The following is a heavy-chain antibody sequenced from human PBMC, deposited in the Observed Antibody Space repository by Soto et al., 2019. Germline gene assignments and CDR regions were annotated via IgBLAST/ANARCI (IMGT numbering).Heavy chain of an antibody. CDR1: GYTFTSYY. D-gene: IGHD3-16*01. CDR3: ARDRSKGLHLGETDAFDI. J-gene: IGHJ3*02. CDR2: INPSGGST. Sequence: ASVKVSCKASGYTFTSYYMHWVRQAPGQGLEWMGIINPSGGSTSYAQKFQGRVNMTRDTSTSTVYMELSSLRSEDTAVYYCARDRSKGLHLGETDAFDIWGQGTMVTVSS. V-gene: IGHV1-46*03.